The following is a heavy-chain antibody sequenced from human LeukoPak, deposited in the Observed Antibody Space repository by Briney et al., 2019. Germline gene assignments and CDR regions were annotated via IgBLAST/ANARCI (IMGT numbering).Heavy chain of an antibody. J-gene: IGHJ4*02. CDR3: TRESGSYHGNDY. CDR2: INPNNGAT. D-gene: IGHD1-26*01. Sequence: GASVKVSCKASGYTSTGYYMHWVRQAPGQGLEWMGRINPNNGATNYAQKLQGRVTITGDTSISTAYMELSSLRSDDTAVYYRTRESGSYHGNDYWGQGTLVTVSS. CDR1: GYTSTGYY. V-gene: IGHV1-2*06.